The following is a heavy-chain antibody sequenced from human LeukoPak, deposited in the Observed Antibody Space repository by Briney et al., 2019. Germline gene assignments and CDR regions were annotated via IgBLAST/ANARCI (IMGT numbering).Heavy chain of an antibody. CDR2: ISSSSSTI. V-gene: IGHV3-48*04. J-gene: IGHJ4*02. CDR3: ASGEWESPRGFDY. Sequence: GRSLRLSCAASGFTFSSYAMHWVRQAPGKGLEWVSYISSSSSTIYYADSVKGRFTISRDNAKNSLYLQMNSLRAEDTAVYYCASGEWESPRGFDYWGQGTLVTVSS. D-gene: IGHD1-26*01. CDR1: GFTFSSYA.